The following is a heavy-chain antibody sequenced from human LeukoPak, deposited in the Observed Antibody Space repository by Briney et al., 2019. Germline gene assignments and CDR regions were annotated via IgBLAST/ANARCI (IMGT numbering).Heavy chain of an antibody. CDR2: IWYDGSNK. CDR1: GFTFSSYG. Sequence: PGGSLRLSCAASGFTFSSYGMHWVRQAPGKGLEWVAVIWYDGSNKYYADSVKGRFTISRDNSKNTLYLQMNSLRAEDTAVYYCARDLAAYCGGDCSPAYWGQGTLVTVSS. J-gene: IGHJ4*02. V-gene: IGHV3-33*01. CDR3: ARDLAAYCGGDCSPAY. D-gene: IGHD2-21*02.